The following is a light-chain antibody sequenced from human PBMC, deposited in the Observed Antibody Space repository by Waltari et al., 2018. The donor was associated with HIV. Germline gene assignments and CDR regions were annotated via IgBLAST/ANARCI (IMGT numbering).Light chain of an antibody. CDR3: HQRRDWPPSVS. V-gene: IGKV3-11*01. CDR1: QYISSH. Sequence: EIVLTQSPVTLSLSPGERATLSCRASQYISSHLAWYQQKPGQAPRLLISGASNRAAGIPARFSGSWSGTDFTLTITSLEPEYFAVYYCHQRRDWPPSVSFGGGTKVEIK. CDR2: GAS. J-gene: IGKJ4*01.